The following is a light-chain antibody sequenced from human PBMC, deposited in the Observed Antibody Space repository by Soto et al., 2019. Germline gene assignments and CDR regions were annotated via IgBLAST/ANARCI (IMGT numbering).Light chain of an antibody. V-gene: IGLV2-14*01. Sequence: QSVLTQPASVSGSPGQSITISCTGTSSDVGNYIYVFWFQQHPGKAPKLIISEVSNRPSGVSSRFSGSKSGNTASLTISGLQAEDEAHYYCPSYTTSSSYVFGTGTKV. J-gene: IGLJ1*01. CDR2: EVS. CDR3: PSYTTSSSYV. CDR1: SSDVGNYIY.